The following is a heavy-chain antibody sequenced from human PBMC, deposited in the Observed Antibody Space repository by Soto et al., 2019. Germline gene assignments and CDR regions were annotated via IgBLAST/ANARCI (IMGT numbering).Heavy chain of an antibody. V-gene: IGHV5-51*01. J-gene: IGHJ6*02. CDR3: ARGGEWENYYYCGMDV. Sequence: PGESLKISCKGSGYSFTSYWIGWVRQMPGKGLEWMGIIYPGDSDTRYSPSFQGQVTTSADKSISTAYLQWSSLKASDTAMYYCARGGEWENYYYCGMDVWGQGTTVTVSS. D-gene: IGHD1-26*01. CDR2: IYPGDSDT. CDR1: GYSFTSYW.